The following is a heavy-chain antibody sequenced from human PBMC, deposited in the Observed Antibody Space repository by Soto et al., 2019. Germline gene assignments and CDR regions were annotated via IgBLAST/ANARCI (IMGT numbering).Heavy chain of an antibody. CDR2: MNPNSGNT. CDR3: AKQTPGPITIFGVVTHYYYYYGMDV. D-gene: IGHD3-3*01. V-gene: IGHV1-8*01. CDR1: GYTFTSCD. Sequence: ASVKVSCKASGYTFTSCDINWVRQATGQGLEWMGWMNPNSGNTGYAQKFQGRVTMTRNTSISTAYMELSSLRSEDTAVYYCAKQTPGPITIFGVVTHYYYYYGMDVWGQGTTVTVS. J-gene: IGHJ6*02.